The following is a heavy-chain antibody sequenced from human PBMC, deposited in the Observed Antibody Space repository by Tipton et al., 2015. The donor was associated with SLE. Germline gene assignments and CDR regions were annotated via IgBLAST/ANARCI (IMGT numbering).Heavy chain of an antibody. J-gene: IGHJ3*01. CDR1: GFTFSSYA. CDR2: IWYDGSDT. V-gene: IGHV3-30*04. Sequence: SLRLSCAASGFTFSSYAMHWVRQAPGKGLEWVAVIWYDGSDTYYIDSVKGRFTISRDNSKNTLYLQMNSLRAEDTAVYYCAKAMTTVSYDAFDVWGQGKMVTVSS. D-gene: IGHD4-17*01. CDR3: AKAMTTVSYDAFDV.